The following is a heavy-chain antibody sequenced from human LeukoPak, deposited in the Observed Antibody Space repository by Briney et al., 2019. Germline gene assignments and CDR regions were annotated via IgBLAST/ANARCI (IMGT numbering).Heavy chain of an antibody. Sequence: GALRLSCAASGFTFRTYWMSWVRQAPGKGQEWVANIKQDGSEKDYVDSVKGRFTISRDNSKNTLYLQMNSLRAEDTAVYYCARLMVRGVSEYFQHWGQGTLVTVSS. CDR1: GFTFRTYW. D-gene: IGHD3-10*01. CDR2: IKQDGSEK. J-gene: IGHJ1*01. V-gene: IGHV3-7*01. CDR3: ARLMVRGVSEYFQH.